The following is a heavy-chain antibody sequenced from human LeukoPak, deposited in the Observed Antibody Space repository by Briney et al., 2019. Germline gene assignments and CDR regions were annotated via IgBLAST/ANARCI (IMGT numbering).Heavy chain of an antibody. D-gene: IGHD2-2*01. J-gene: IGHJ5*02. CDR2: MNSDGSST. CDR1: GFTFSSYW. Sequence: GGSLRLSCAASGFTFSSYWMHWVRQAPGKGLVWVSRMNSDGSSTSYADSVKGRFTISRDNAKNTLYLQMNSLRAEDTAVYYCARDRYCSSTSCFNWFDPWGQGTLVTVSS. CDR3: ARDRYCSSTSCFNWFDP. V-gene: IGHV3-74*01.